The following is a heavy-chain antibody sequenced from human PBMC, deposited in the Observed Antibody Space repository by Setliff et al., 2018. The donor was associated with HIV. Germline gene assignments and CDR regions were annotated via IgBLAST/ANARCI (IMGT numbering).Heavy chain of an antibody. CDR1: GGSISSYY. V-gene: IGHV4-4*08. J-gene: IGHJ4*02. D-gene: IGHD5-12*01. CDR3: ALDPGYRRDY. CDR2: IYTSGST. Sequence: ASETLSLTCTVSGGSISSYYWSWIRQPPGKGLEWIGHIYTSGSTNYNPSLKSRVTMSVDTSKNQFSLNLSSVTAADTAVYYCALDPGYRRDYWGQGTLVTVSS.